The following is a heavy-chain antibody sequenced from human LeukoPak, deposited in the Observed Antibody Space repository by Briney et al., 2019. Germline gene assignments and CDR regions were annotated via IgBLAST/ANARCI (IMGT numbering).Heavy chain of an antibody. V-gene: IGHV4-59*01. CDR3: ARDKRTTYYYYGMDV. J-gene: IGHJ6*02. CDR1: GGSISSYY. D-gene: IGHD2/OR15-2a*01. Sequence: SETLSLTCTVSGGSISSYYWSWIRQPPVKGLEWIGYIYYSGSTNYNPSLKSRVTISVDTSKNQFSLKLSSVTAADTAVYYCARDKRTTYYYYGMDVWGQGTTVTVSS. CDR2: IYYSGST.